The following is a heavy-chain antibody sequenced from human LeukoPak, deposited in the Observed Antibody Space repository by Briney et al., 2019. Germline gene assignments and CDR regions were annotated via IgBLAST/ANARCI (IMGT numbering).Heavy chain of an antibody. CDR3: ARRINYYDSGGYYYVGYFDS. CDR2: INTDGSSL. Sequence: GGSLRLSCAASGFTFSSYWMYWVRQAPGKGLVWVSRINTDGSSLNYADSVKGRFTISRDNAKNTLYLQMNSLGAEDTAVYYCARRINYYDSGGYYYVGYFDSWGQGTLVTVSS. D-gene: IGHD3-22*01. J-gene: IGHJ4*02. V-gene: IGHV3-74*01. CDR1: GFTFSSYW.